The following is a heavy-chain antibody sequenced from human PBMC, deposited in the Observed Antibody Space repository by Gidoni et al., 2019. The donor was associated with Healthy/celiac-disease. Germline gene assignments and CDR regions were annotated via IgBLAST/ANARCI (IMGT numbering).Heavy chain of an antibody. V-gene: IGHV4-30-2*01. CDR3: ARLRPSYCRSTSCYTGNWFDP. J-gene: IGHJ5*02. Sequence: QLQLQESGSGLVKPSQTLSLTCAVSGGSISSGGYSWSGIRQPPGKGREWIGYIYHSGSTYYNPSLKSRVTISVDRSKNQFSLKLSSVTAADTAVYYCARLRPSYCRSTSCYTGNWFDPWGQGTLVTVSS. CDR1: GGSISSGGYS. CDR2: IYHSGST. D-gene: IGHD2-2*02.